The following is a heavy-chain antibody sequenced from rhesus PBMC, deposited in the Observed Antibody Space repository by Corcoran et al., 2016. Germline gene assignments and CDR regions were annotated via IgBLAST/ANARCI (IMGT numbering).Heavy chain of an antibody. D-gene: IGHD5-24*01. J-gene: IGHJ4*01. Sequence: QVQLVQSGAEVKKPGSSVKVSCKASGYTFTDYYMHWVRQAPRQGLEWMGWINPYIGNTKYAQKFQGRVTMTRDTSTSTAYMELSSLRSEDTAVYYCARWGRYSGYSYPFVDYWGQGVLVTVSS. CDR3: ARWGRYSGYSYPFVDY. V-gene: IGHV1S2*01. CDR2: INPYIGNT. CDR1: GYTFTDYY.